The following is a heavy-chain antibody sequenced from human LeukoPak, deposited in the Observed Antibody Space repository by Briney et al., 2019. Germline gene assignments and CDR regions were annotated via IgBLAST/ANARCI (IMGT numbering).Heavy chain of an antibody. CDR1: GGSISGYY. CDR3: ARGASRDYFDY. J-gene: IGHJ4*02. V-gene: IGHV4-59*01. CDR2: IYYSGST. D-gene: IGHD5/OR15-5a*01. Sequence: SETLSLTCTVSGGSISGYYWSWIRQPPGKGLEWIGYIYYSGSTNYNPSLKSRVTISVDTSKNQFSLKLSSVTAADTAVYYCARGASRDYFDYWGQGTLVTVSS.